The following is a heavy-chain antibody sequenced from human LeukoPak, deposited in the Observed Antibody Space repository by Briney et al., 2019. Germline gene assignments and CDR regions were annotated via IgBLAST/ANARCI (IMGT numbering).Heavy chain of an antibody. D-gene: IGHD3-10*01. J-gene: IGHJ3*02. CDR3: ARSYYDAFDI. CDR2: IYYSGST. V-gene: IGHV4-59*08. CDR1: GGSISSYY. Sequence: SETLSLTCTVSGGSISSYYWSWIRQPPGKGLEWIGYIYYSGSTNYNPSLKSRVTISVGTSKNQFSLKLSSVTAADTAVYYCARSYYDAFDIWGQGTMVTVSS.